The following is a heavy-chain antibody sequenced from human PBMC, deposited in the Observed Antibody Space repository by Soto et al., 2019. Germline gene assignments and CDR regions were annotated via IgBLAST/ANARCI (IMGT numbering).Heavy chain of an antibody. CDR2: ISGSGGTT. V-gene: IGHV3-23*01. CDR3: AKGNRYCSGGSCSSGPFYMDV. CDR1: GITLSTYG. Sequence: EVQLLESGGGLVQPGGSLRVSCAASGITLSTYGMTWVRQAPGKGLEWVSVISGSGGTTYYADSVKGRCTISRDDSKNTMYLQVNSLRAEATAVYYCAKGNRYCSGGSCSSGPFYMDVWGKGTTVTVSS. J-gene: IGHJ6*03. D-gene: IGHD2-15*01.